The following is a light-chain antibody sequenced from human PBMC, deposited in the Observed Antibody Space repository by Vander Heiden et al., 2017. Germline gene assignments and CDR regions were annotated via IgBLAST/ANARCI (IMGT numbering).Light chain of an antibody. V-gene: IGKV3-15*01. CDR2: GAY. CDR1: QSVSSN. Sequence: VVMTQSPATLSVSPGERATLSCRASQSVSSNLAWYQQKPGQAPRLLIYGAYTRATGIPARFSGSGSGTEFTLTISSLQSEDFAVYYCQQYNNWPPWTFGQGTKVEIK. J-gene: IGKJ1*01. CDR3: QQYNNWPPWT.